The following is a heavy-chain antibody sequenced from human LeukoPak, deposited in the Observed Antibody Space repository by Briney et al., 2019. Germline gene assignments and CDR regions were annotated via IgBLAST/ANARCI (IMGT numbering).Heavy chain of an antibody. D-gene: IGHD1-1*01. V-gene: IGHV3-11*06. CDR3: ARGYNNAFDH. J-gene: IGHJ5*02. CDR2: IGIDSGNT. Sequence: GGSLRLSCAASGFTVGTDFMTWVSQAPGKGLEWISYIGIDSGNTNYADSVKGRFTISGDKAKNSLYLQMNRLRVEDTAVYYCARGYNNAFDHWGQGTLVTVSS. CDR1: GFTVGTDF.